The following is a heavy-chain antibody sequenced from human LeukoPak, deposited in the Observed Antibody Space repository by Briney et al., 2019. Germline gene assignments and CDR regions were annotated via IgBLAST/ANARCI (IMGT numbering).Heavy chain of an antibody. V-gene: IGHV3-23*01. CDR2: ISGSGGST. CDR3: AKDIVVVPAAISSGDAFDI. J-gene: IGHJ3*02. CDR1: GFTFSDYY. Sequence: GGSLRLSCAASGFTFSDYYMSWVRQAPGKGLEWVSAISGSGGSTYYADSVKGRFTISRDNSKNTLYLQMNSLRAEDTAVYYCAKDIVVVPAAISSGDAFDIWGQGTMVTVSS. D-gene: IGHD2-2*01.